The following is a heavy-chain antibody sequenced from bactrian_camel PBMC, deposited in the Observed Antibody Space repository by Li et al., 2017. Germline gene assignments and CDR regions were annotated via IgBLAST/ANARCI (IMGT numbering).Heavy chain of an antibody. Sequence: QLVESGGGSVQAGGSLRLSCVFSEWKYIHSDMYCMGWFRQAPGKEREGVAAIDSDGTTAYADSVKGRFTVSADNAKKTPYLQMNNLKTEDTAMYYCAAEPALFGYCGGGYYPSNGYWGQGTQVTVSS. V-gene: IGHV3S53*01. CDR1: EWKYIHSDMYC. D-gene: IGHD2*01. J-gene: IGHJ6*01. CDR3: AAEPALFGYCGGGYYPSNGY. CDR2: IDSDGTT.